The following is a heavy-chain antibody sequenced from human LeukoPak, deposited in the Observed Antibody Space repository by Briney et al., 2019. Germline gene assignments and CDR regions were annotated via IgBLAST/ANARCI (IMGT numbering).Heavy chain of an antibody. CDR1: GFTFSSYS. CDR3: ARVSAGAVAARTHYYHMDV. V-gene: IGHV3-21*01. Sequence: GGSLRLSCAASGFTFSSYSMNWVRQAPGKGLEWVSSITSGSSYIYYADSVKGRFTISRDNAKNSLYLQMNSLRAEDTAVYYRARVSAGAVAARTHYYHMDVWGKGTTVTVSS. D-gene: IGHD6-19*01. CDR2: ITSGSSYI. J-gene: IGHJ6*03.